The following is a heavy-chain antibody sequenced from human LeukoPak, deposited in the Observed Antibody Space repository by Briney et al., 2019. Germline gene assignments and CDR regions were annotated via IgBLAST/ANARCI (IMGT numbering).Heavy chain of an antibody. D-gene: IGHD6-13*01. V-gene: IGHV1-8*03. CDR3: AREAAAGTFDY. Sequence: ASVKVSCKASGYTFTSYDINWVRQATGQGLEWMGWMSPNSGNTGYAQKFQGRVTITRNTSISTAYMELSSLRSEDTAVYYCAREAAAGTFDYWGQGTLVTVSS. CDR1: GYTFTSYD. CDR2: MSPNSGNT. J-gene: IGHJ4*02.